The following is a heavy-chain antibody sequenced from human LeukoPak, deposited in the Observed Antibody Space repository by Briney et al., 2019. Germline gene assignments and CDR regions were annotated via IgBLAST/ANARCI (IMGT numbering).Heavy chain of an antibody. CDR1: GGTFSSYA. J-gene: IGHJ4*02. D-gene: IGHD3-16*01. CDR2: MNPNNGNT. Sequence: GASVKVSCKASGGTFSSYAISWVRQATGQGLEWMGWMNPNNGNTGYAQKFQGRVTMTRNTSTSTVYMELSSLRSEDTAVYYCAREYYYAGFDYWGQGTLITVSS. V-gene: IGHV1-8*02. CDR3: AREYYYAGFDY.